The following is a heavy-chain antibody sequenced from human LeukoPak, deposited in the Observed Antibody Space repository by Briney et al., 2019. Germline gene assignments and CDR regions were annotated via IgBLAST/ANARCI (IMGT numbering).Heavy chain of an antibody. V-gene: IGHV1-18*01. Sequence: GASVKVSCKASGYTFTSYGISWVRQAPGQGLEWMGWISAYNGNTNYAQKLQGRVTMTTDTSTSTAYMELRSLRSDDTAVYYCARGGPSYSYGYETLDYWGQGTPVTVSS. CDR3: ARGGPSYSYGYETLDY. J-gene: IGHJ4*02. D-gene: IGHD5-18*01. CDR2: ISAYNGNT. CDR1: GYTFTSYG.